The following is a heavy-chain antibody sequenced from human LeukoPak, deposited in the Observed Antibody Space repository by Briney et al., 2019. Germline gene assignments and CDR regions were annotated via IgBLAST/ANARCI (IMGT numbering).Heavy chain of an antibody. Sequence: GGSLRLSCAASGFTFSSYSMNWARQAPGKGLEWVSSISSSSSYIYYADSVKGRFTISRDNAKNSLYLQMNSLRAEDTAVYYCAREDSSGYYYRGTFDYWGQGTLVTVSS. CDR1: GFTFSSYS. CDR2: ISSSSSYI. CDR3: AREDSSGYYYRGTFDY. J-gene: IGHJ4*02. V-gene: IGHV3-21*01. D-gene: IGHD3-22*01.